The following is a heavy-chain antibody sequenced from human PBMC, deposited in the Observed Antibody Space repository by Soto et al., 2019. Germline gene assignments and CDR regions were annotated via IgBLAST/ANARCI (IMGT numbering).Heavy chain of an antibody. D-gene: IGHD3-22*01. V-gene: IGHV5-51*01. CDR1: GYSFTNYW. Sequence: GESLKISCKGSGYSFTNYWIGWVRQMPGKGLEWMGIIYPGDSDTRYSPSFQGQVTISADKSISTAYLQWSSLKASDTAMYYCARAFNYYDSSGYYPLFDYWGQGTLVTVSS. CDR3: ARAFNYYDSSGYYPLFDY. J-gene: IGHJ4*02. CDR2: IYPGDSDT.